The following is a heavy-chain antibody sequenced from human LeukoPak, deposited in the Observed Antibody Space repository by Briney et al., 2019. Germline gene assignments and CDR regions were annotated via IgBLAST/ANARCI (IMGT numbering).Heavy chain of an antibody. CDR2: TDPSGTT. CDR1: GFTVSSNY. CDR3: ARDQNY. Sequence: GGSLRLSCAASGFTVSSNYMSWVRQAPGKGLEWVSVTDPSGTTYLADSVKGRFTIYSDNSKNTMYLQMNSLRAEDTALYYCARDQNYWGQGTLVTVSS. V-gene: IGHV3-66*01. J-gene: IGHJ4*02.